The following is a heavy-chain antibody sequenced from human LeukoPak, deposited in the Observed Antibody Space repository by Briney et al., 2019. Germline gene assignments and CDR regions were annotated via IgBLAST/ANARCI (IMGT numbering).Heavy chain of an antibody. Sequence: PGGSLRLSCTASGFTFSIYNMNWVRQVPGKGLECLANIKEDGSETYYADSVKGRFTISRDNPKNLLFLQINSLRVEDTAVYYCARETPRRGETRDGYRWGQGTVVTVSS. V-gene: IGHV3-7*01. CDR2: IKEDGSET. D-gene: IGHD5-24*01. J-gene: IGHJ4*02. CDR3: ARETPRRGETRDGYR. CDR1: GFTFSIYN.